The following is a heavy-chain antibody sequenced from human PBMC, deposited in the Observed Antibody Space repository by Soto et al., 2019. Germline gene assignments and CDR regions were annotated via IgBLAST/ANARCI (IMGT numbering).Heavy chain of an antibody. V-gene: IGHV1-69*02. J-gene: IGHJ4*02. D-gene: IGHD2-8*02. CDR3: ARGPDSGGGSLDS. Sequence: QVQLVQSGAEVKKPGSSVKVSCKASGGTFSSYTISWVRQAPGQGLEWMGRIIPILGISNYAQKFQGRVTITADKSTSTAYMELSSLRSEDTAVYYCARGPDSGGGSLDSWGQGTLVTVSS. CDR2: IIPILGIS. CDR1: GGTFSSYT.